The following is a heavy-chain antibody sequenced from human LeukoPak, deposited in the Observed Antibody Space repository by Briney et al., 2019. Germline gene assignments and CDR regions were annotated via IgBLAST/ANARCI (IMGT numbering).Heavy chain of an antibody. Sequence: GGSLRLSCAASGFTVSSNYMSWVRQAPGKGLEWVSVIYSGGSTYYADSVKGRFTISRDNSKNTLYLQMNSLRAEDTAVYYCARGRPITFGGVIASQPPDWGQGTLVTVSS. CDR1: GFTVSSNY. D-gene: IGHD3-16*02. CDR3: ARGRPITFGGVIASQPPD. CDR2: IYSGGST. V-gene: IGHV3-53*01. J-gene: IGHJ4*02.